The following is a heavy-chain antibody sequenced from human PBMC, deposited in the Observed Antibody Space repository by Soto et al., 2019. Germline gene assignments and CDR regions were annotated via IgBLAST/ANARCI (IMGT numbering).Heavy chain of an antibody. D-gene: IGHD3-22*01. CDR3: VRATHLSDSTGYTRCLDD. CDR1: GFTLREHY. CDR2: CRDKPQGYST. V-gene: IGHV3-72*01. J-gene: IGHJ4*02. Sequence: VEFRSLADGGCGFTLREHYIDWVRQAPGKGVEGVGRCRDKPQGYSTAYAASVKGRFTTSRDESKNSADLQMNSLKTEDTAGSYCVRATHLSDSTGYTRCLDDWAQGTRGTVSS.